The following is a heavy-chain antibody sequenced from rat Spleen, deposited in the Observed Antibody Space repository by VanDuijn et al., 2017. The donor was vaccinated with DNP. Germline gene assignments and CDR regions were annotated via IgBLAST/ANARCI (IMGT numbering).Heavy chain of an antibody. CDR1: GFSLTSYG. D-gene: IGHD1-9*01. V-gene: IGHV2S12*01. CDR2: ISSGGST. J-gene: IGHJ4*01. CDR3: ARYYGYNYYAMDA. Sequence: QVQLKESGPGLVQPSQTLSLTCTVSGFSLTSYGVSWVRQPPGKGLEWIAAISSGGSTYYNSVFKSRLSISRDTSKSQVFLKMNSLQTEDTAMYFCARYYGYNYYAMDAWGQGISVTVSS.